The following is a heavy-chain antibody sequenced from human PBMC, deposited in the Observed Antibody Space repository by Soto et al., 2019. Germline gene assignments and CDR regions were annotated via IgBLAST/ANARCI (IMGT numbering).Heavy chain of an antibody. D-gene: IGHD3-10*01. V-gene: IGHV4-59*01. CDR3: ARELFGRSVWFDP. Sequence: SETLSLTCTVSGGSISSYYWSWIRQPPGKGLEWIGYIYYSGSTNYNPSLKSRVTISVDTSKNQFSLKLSSVTAADTAVYYCARELFGRSVWFDPWGQGILVTVS. CDR2: IYYSGST. J-gene: IGHJ5*02. CDR1: GGSISSYY.